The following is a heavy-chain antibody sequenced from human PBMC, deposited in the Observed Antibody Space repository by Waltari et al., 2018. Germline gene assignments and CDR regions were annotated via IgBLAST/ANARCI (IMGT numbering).Heavy chain of an antibody. D-gene: IGHD5-18*01. V-gene: IGHV4-34*01. J-gene: IGHJ5*02. CDR2: INHSGST. CDR3: ARGVRGYSYGYWFDP. Sequence: QVQLQQWGAGLLKPSETLSLTCAVYGGSFSGYYWSWIRQPPGKGLEWIGEINHSGSTNYTPSLKSRVTISVDTSKNQFSLKLSSVTAADTAVYYCARGVRGYSYGYWFDPWGQGTLVTVSS. CDR1: GGSFSGYY.